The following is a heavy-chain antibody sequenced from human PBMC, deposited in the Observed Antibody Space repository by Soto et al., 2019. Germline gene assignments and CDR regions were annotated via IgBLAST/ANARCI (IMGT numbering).Heavy chain of an antibody. CDR3: ASGKRQMTQDRMGFYYYMDV. D-gene: IGHD2-15*01. CDR1: GATFNDYT. CDR2: VIPLLDAS. J-gene: IGHJ6*03. Sequence: QVQLVQSGAEVKKPGSSVRISCAASGATFNDYTFTWVRRAPVQRLEWMGRVIPLLDASNYAEKFQDRVTITADRSTSTVYMELSGLKAEDSAIYYCASGKRQMTQDRMGFYYYMDVLGKGTTGTVSS. V-gene: IGHV1-69*08.